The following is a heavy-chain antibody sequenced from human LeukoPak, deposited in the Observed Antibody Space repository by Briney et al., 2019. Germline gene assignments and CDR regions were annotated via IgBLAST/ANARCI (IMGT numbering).Heavy chain of an antibody. V-gene: IGHV3-49*04. CDR3: TRARHALYCSGGSCYSAYAFDI. CDR2: IRSKAYGGTT. CDR1: GFTFGDYA. J-gene: IGHJ3*02. D-gene: IGHD2-15*01. Sequence: GGSLRLSCTASGFTFGDYAMSWVRQAPGKGLEWVGFIRSKAYGGTTEYAASVKGRFTISRDDSTSIAYLQMNSLKTEDTAVYYCTRARHALYCSGGSCYSAYAFDIWGQGTMVTVSS.